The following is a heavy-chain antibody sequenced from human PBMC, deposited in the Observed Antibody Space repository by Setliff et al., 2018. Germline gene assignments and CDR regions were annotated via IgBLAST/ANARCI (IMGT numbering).Heavy chain of an antibody. Sequence: PGGSLRLSCAASGFTFSRYSMNWVRQAPGKGLEWVSSISASSKYIDYADSVKGRFTISRDNAQNTLYLQMNSLRVEDTAVYYCVRLYATSWYSSWFDPWGQGTLVTVSS. J-gene: IGHJ5*02. CDR2: ISASSKYI. CDR3: VRLYATSWYSSWFDP. D-gene: IGHD2-21*01. V-gene: IGHV3-21*06. CDR1: GFTFSRYS.